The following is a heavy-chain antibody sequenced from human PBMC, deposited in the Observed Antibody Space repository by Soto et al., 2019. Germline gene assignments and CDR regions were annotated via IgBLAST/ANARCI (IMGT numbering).Heavy chain of an antibody. CDR2: ISYDGSNK. D-gene: IGHD4-17*01. CDR1: GFTFSSYA. CDR3: ARVISYGEYRRKTFDY. V-gene: IGHV3-30-3*01. Sequence: GGSLRLSCAASGFTFSSYAMHWVRQAPGKGLEWVAVISYDGSNKYYADSVKGRFTISRDNSKNTLYLQMNSLRAEDTAVYYCARVISYGEYRRKTFDYWGQGTLVTVSS. J-gene: IGHJ4*02.